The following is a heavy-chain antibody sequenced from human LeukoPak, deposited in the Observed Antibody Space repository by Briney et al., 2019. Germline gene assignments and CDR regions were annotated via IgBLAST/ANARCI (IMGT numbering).Heavy chain of an antibody. D-gene: IGHD2-8*02. J-gene: IGHJ4*02. CDR1: GYTFTAYY. Sequence: ASVKVSCKASGYTFTAYYLHWVRQAPGQGLEWMGWINPNSGGTNYAQEFQGRVTLTRDTSISTTYMELSSLRSDDTALYYCASVYSTGWYYDYWGQGTLVTTSS. V-gene: IGHV1-2*02. CDR3: ASVYSTGWYYDY. CDR2: INPNSGGT.